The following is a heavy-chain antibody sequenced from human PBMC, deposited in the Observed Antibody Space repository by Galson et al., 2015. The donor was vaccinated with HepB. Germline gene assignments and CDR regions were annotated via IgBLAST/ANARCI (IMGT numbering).Heavy chain of an antibody. CDR1: GDSVSSTSAA. CDR3: ARERGIALPAATPPSRYYYYAMDV. V-gene: IGHV6-1*01. CDR2: TYYRSKWYN. D-gene: IGHD2-2*01. Sequence: CAISGDSVSSTSAAWNWIRQSPSRGLEWLGRTYYRSKWYNDYAVSVKSRISITPDASKNQFSLQLHSVSPEDTAVYFCARERGIALPAATPPSRYYYYAMDVWGQGTTVTVSS. J-gene: IGHJ6*02.